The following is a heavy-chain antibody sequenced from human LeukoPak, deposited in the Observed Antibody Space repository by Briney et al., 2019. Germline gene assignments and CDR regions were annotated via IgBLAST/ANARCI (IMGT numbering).Heavy chain of an antibody. CDR1: GFTFSSYW. CDR2: IKQDGSEK. D-gene: IGHD5-12*01. J-gene: IGHJ4*02. V-gene: IGHV3-7*01. CDR3: AKIKADIVATAFDY. Sequence: PGGSLRLSCAASGFTFSSYWMSWVRQAPGKGLEWVANIKQDGSEKYYVDSVKGRFTISRDNAKNSLYLQMNSLRAEDTAVYYCAKIKADIVATAFDYWGQGTLVTVSS.